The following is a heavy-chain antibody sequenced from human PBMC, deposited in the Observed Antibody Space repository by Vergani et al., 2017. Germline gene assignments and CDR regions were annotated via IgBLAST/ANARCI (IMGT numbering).Heavy chain of an antibody. D-gene: IGHD6-13*01. CDR3: ANIAAPGPRGRGTGN. Sequence: EVQLLESGGGLVQPGGSLRLSCAASGFTFSSYAMYWVRQAPGKGLEFVSSISTNGGTTYYADSVKGRFTISRDNSASTLHLQMTSLRAEDTAVYYCANIAAPGPRGRGTGNWGQGTLVTVSS. CDR1: GFTFSSYA. CDR2: ISTNGGTT. J-gene: IGHJ4*02. V-gene: IGHV3-64D*06.